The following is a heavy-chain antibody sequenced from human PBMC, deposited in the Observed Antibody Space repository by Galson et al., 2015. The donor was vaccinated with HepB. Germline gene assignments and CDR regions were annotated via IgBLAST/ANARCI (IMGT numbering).Heavy chain of an antibody. J-gene: IGHJ5*02. CDR2: ISAYNANT. CDR1: GYTFTSYG. V-gene: IGHV1-18*01. CDR3: ARDAHLKSNTNYFDP. Sequence: SVKVSCKASGYTFTSYGISWVRQAPGQGLEWMGWISAYNANTDYAQKFQGRLTMTTDTSTNTAYMELRGLRSDDTAVYYCARDAHLKSNTNYFDPWGQGTPVTVSS. D-gene: IGHD5-24*01.